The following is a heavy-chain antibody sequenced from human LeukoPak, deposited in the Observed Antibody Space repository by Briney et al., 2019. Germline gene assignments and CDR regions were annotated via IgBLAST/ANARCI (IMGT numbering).Heavy chain of an antibody. Sequence: LTGGSLRLSCTASGFTFGDYAMSWVRQAPGKGLEWVGFIRSKAYGGTTEYAASVKGRFTISRDDSKSIAYLQMNSLKTEDTAVYYCTRVSEWELMWGCFDYWGQGTLVTVSS. CDR3: TRVSEWELMWGCFDY. CDR2: IRSKAYGGTT. V-gene: IGHV3-49*04. D-gene: IGHD1-26*01. J-gene: IGHJ4*02. CDR1: GFTFGDYA.